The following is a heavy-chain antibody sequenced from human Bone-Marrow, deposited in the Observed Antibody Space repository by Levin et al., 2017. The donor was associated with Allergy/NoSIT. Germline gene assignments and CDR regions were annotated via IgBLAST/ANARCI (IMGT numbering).Heavy chain of an antibody. CDR3: VRDGGYQLLPLLSYFDY. D-gene: IGHD1-26*01. CDR1: GYSIRSAYY. J-gene: IGHJ4*02. V-gene: IGHV4-38-2*02. Sequence: SETLSLTCSVSGYSIRSAYYWGWIRQTPGKGLEWIGSVFHTGTTSYNPSLQSRVTMSRVTSKNHFSLQLRSVTAADTAIYYCVRDGGYQLLPLLSYFDYWGQGVLVTVSS. CDR2: VFHTGTT.